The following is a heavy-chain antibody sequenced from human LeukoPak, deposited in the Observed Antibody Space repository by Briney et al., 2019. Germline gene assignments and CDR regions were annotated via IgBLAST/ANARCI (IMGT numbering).Heavy chain of an antibody. J-gene: IGHJ4*02. CDR3: ARRAGAYSHPYDY. CDR1: GFTVSSNY. D-gene: IGHD4/OR15-4a*01. V-gene: IGHV3-53*01. Sequence: GGSLRLSCAASGFTVSSNYMSWVRQGPGKGLEWVSAISVSGNTYHADSVKGRFTISRDSSKNTLYLQMNSLRAEDTAVYYCARRAGAYSHPYDYWGQGTLVTVSS. CDR2: ISVSGNT.